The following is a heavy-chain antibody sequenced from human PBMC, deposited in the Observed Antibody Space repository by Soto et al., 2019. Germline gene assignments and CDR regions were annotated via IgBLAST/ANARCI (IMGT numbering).Heavy chain of an antibody. CDR2: ISWNSGSI. CDR3: AKDNYYGSGSPSTFDI. D-gene: IGHD3-10*01. Sequence: GGSLRLSCAASGFTFDDYAMHWVRQAPGKGLEWVSGISWNSGSIGYADSVKGRFTISRDNAKNSLYLQMNSLRAEDTALYYCAKDNYYGSGSPSTFDIWGQGTMVTVSS. CDR1: GFTFDDYA. J-gene: IGHJ3*02. V-gene: IGHV3-9*01.